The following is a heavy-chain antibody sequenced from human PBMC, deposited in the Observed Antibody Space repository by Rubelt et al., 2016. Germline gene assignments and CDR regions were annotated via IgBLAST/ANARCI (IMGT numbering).Heavy chain of an antibody. CDR3: AKDAAGYSYGYSWFDP. CDR2: IIISSSFI. V-gene: IGHV3-21*04. Sequence: GKGLEWVSSIIISSSFIYYADSVKGRFTISRDNAKNSLYLQMNSLRTDDTALYYCAKDAAGYSYGYSWFDPWGQGTLVTVSS. D-gene: IGHD5-18*01. J-gene: IGHJ5*02.